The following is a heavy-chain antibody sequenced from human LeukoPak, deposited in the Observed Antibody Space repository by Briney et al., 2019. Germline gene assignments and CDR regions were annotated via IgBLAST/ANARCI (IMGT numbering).Heavy chain of an antibody. Sequence: PSETLSLTCTVSGGSISSGDYYWSWIRQPPGKGLEWIGYIYYSGSTYYNPSLKSRVTISLDTSKNQFSLKLSSVTAADTAVYYCARQSGPAAIYYYYYMDVWGKGTTVTVSS. CDR1: GGSISSGDYY. J-gene: IGHJ6*03. CDR2: IYYSGST. D-gene: IGHD2-2*01. V-gene: IGHV4-30-4*08. CDR3: ARQSGPAAIYYYYYMDV.